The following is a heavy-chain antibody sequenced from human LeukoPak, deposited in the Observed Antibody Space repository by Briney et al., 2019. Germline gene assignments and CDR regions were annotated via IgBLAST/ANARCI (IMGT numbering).Heavy chain of an antibody. CDR3: ARGSYFGDNYYKGTDH. J-gene: IGHJ4*02. CDR2: IHNNGNT. CDR1: GDSIRRAGYY. V-gene: IGHV4-31*03. Sequence: SETLSLTCTVSGDSIRRAGYYWTWIRLRPGKGLEWIGYIHNNGNTYYNPSLGSRVTMSLDMSQNQFSLNLISLTADDTAVYFCARGSYFGDNYYKGTDHWGRGTLVIVSS. D-gene: IGHD3-10*01.